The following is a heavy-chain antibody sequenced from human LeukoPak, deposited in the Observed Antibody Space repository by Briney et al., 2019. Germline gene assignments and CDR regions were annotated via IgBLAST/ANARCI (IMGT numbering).Heavy chain of an antibody. CDR2: INPSGSST. CDR3: ATDIVVPSTSEEDVFDI. J-gene: IGHJ3*02. CDR1: GYTFTSYY. V-gene: IGHV1-46*01. Sequence: PWASVKVSCKASGYTFTSYYMHWVRQAPGQGLEWMGIINPSGSSTSYAQKFQGRVTMTRDTSTSTVYMELSSLRSEDTAVYYCATDIVVPSTSEEDVFDIWGQGTMVTVSS. D-gene: IGHD2-2*01.